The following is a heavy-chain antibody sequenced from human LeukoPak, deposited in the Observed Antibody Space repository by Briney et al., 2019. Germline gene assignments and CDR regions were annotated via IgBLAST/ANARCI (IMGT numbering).Heavy chain of an antibody. V-gene: IGHV4-39*07. J-gene: IGHJ5*02. CDR1: GGSISSGSYY. CDR3: ARMYSGSYFNWFDP. Sequence: SETLSLTYTVSGGSISSGSYYWSWIRQPPGKGLEWIGEINHSGSTNYSPSLKSRVTISVDTSKNQFSLKVSSVTAADTAVYYCARMYSGSYFNWFDPWGQGTLVTVSS. CDR2: INHSGST. D-gene: IGHD1-26*01.